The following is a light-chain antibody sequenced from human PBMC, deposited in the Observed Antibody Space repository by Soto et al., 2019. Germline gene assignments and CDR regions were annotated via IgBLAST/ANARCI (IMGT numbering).Light chain of an antibody. CDR1: QGLNSAY. CDR3: QQYGDSPWT. Sequence: EIVLTQSPGTLSLSPGERAALSCRASQGLNSAYLAWYQQKPGQAPRLLIYGASSRDSGIPDRFSGSGSGTDFTLTISSLESEDIAVYFCQQYGDSPWTFGQGTKVDIK. V-gene: IGKV3-20*01. J-gene: IGKJ1*01. CDR2: GAS.